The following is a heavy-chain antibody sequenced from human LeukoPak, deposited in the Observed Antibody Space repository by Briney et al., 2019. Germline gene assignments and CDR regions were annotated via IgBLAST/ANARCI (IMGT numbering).Heavy chain of an antibody. J-gene: IGHJ5*02. CDR2: ISGSGGST. CDR3: AKAAVAGTFGATWFDP. CDR1: GFTFSSYA. V-gene: IGHV3-23*01. D-gene: IGHD6-19*01. Sequence: GGSLRLSCAASGFTFSSYAMSWVRQAPGKGLEWVSAISGSGGSTYYADSVKGRFTISRDNSKNTLYLQMNSLRAEDTAVCYCAKAAVAGTFGATWFDPWGQGTLVTVSS.